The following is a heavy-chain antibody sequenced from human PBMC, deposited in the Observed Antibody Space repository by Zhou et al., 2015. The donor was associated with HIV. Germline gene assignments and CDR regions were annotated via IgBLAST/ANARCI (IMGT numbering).Heavy chain of an antibody. CDR1: GYTFTSYG. V-gene: IGHV1-18*01. CDR2: ISAYNGNT. Sequence: QVQLVQSGAEVKKPGASVKVSCKASGYTFTSYGISWVRQAPGQGLEWMGWISAYNGNTNYAQKLQGRVTMTTDTSTSTAYMELRSLRSDDTAVYYCARVNVVVPAAISHGMDVWGQGTTVTVSS. D-gene: IGHD2-2*01. J-gene: IGHJ6*02. CDR3: ARVNVVVPAAISHGMDV.